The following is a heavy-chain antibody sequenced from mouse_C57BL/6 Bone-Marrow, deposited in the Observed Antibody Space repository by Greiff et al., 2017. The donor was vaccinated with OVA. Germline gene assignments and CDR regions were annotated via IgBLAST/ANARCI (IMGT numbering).Heavy chain of an antibody. J-gene: IGHJ3*01. Sequence: VQLQQSGPELVKPGASVKISCKASGYSFTGYYMNWVKQSPEKSLEWIGEINPSTGGTTYNQKFKAKATLTVDKSSSTAYMQLKSLTSEDSAVYYCARYDGYYPFACWGQGTLVTVSA. D-gene: IGHD2-3*01. CDR1: GYSFTGYY. V-gene: IGHV1-42*01. CDR2: INPSTGGT. CDR3: ARYDGYYPFAC.